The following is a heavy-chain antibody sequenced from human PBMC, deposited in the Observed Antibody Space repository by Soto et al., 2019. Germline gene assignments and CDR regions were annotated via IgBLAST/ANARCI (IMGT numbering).Heavy chain of an antibody. J-gene: IGHJ4*02. Sequence: PSETLSLTCSVYGGSFSGYYWSWIRQPPGKGLEWIGEINHSGSTYYNPSLKSRVTISVDTSKNHFSLKLSSVTAAGTAVYYCTRHLGEGYFDYWGQGTLVTVSS. CDR3: TRHLGEGYFDY. CDR1: GGSFSGYY. V-gene: IGHV4-34*01. CDR2: INHSGST.